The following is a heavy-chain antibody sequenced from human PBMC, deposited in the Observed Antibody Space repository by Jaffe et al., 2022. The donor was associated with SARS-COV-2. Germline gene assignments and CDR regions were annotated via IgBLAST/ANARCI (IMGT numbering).Heavy chain of an antibody. CDR2: IKQDGSEK. Sequence: EVQLVESGGGLVQPGGSLRLSCAASGFTFSSYWMSWVRQAPGKGLEWVANIKQDGSEKYYVDSVKGRFTISRDNAKNSLYLQMNSLRAEDTAVYYCARSLAGFDWLSKAYWGQGTLVTVSS. D-gene: IGHD3-9*01. J-gene: IGHJ4*02. CDR1: GFTFSSYW. CDR3: ARSLAGFDWLSKAY. V-gene: IGHV3-7*03.